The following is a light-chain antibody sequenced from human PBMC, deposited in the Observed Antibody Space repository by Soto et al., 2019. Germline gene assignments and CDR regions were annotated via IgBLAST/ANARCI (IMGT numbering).Light chain of an antibody. CDR1: QSVTSTH. CDR2: GAS. CDR3: QQYGSSPWA. J-gene: IGKJ1*01. Sequence: EIVLTQSPGTLSLSPGERATLSCRASQSVTSTHLAWYQQKPGQAPRLLIYGASSKATGIRDRFSGSGSGTGFTLTISRLEPEDLAVYYCQQYGSSPWAFGQGTKVEIK. V-gene: IGKV3-20*01.